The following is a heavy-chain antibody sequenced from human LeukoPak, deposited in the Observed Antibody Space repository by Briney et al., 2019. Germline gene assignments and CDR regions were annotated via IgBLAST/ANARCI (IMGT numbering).Heavy chain of an antibody. CDR1: GFTFSSYS. Sequence: GGSLRLSCAASGFTFSSYSMKWVRQAPGKGLEWVSSISSSSYIYYADSVKGRFTISRDNAKNSLYLQMNSLRAEDTAVYYCARDSCSGGSCYPNWFDPWGQGTLVTVSS. CDR2: ISSSSYI. D-gene: IGHD2-15*01. J-gene: IGHJ5*02. V-gene: IGHV3-21*01. CDR3: ARDSCSGGSCYPNWFDP.